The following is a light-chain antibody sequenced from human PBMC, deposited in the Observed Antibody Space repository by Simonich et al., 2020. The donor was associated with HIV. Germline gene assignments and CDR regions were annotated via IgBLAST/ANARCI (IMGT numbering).Light chain of an antibody. CDR3: CSSATSRTL. CDR2: EGR. Sequence: QSALTPPASVSGSPGQSITISCTGISSDAGSYNLVSWYQHHPGQAPTLIIYEGRKRPSGVSKRFSGSKSGNTASLTVSGLQAEDEADYYCCSSATSRTLFGGGTELTVL. CDR1: SSDAGSYNL. V-gene: IGLV2-23*01. J-gene: IGLJ2*01.